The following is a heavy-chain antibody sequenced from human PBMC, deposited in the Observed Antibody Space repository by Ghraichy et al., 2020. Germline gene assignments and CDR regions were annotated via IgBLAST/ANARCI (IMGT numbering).Heavy chain of an antibody. CDR1: GYTLTELS. D-gene: IGHD3-3*01. CDR2: FDPEDGET. Sequence: ASVKVSCKVSGYTLTELSMHWVRQAPGKGLEWMGGFDPEDGETIYAQKFQGRVTMTEDTSTDTAYMELSSLRSEDTAVYYCATEPYYDFWSGYYTDYWGQGTLVTVSS. CDR3: ATEPYYDFWSGYYTDY. V-gene: IGHV1-24*01. J-gene: IGHJ4*02.